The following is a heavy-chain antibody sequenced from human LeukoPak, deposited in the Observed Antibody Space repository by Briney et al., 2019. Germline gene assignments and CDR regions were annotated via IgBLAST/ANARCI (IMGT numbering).Heavy chain of an antibody. V-gene: IGHV1-8*01. Sequence: ASVKVSCKASGYTFTSYDINWVRQATGQGLEWMGWMNPNSGNTGYARKFQGRVTMTRNTSISTAYMELSSLRSEDTAVYYCARGYVLWFGELLPSVAFDPWGQGTLVTVSS. CDR2: MNPNSGNT. D-gene: IGHD3-10*01. CDR3: ARGYVLWFGELLPSVAFDP. J-gene: IGHJ5*02. CDR1: GYTFTSYD.